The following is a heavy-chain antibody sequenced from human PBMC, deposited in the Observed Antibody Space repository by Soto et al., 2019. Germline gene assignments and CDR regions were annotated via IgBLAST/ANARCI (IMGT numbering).Heavy chain of an antibody. CDR2: IYYSGST. CDR1: GGSIRSGGYC. Sequence: SVTLSLTCAVSGGSIRSGGYCWSWIRQPPGKGLEWIGYIYYSGSTNYNPSLKSRVTISVDTSKNQFSLKMSSVTAADTAVYYCARLATRYYFDYWGQGTLVTVSS. V-gene: IGHV4-61*08. D-gene: IGHD1-1*01. J-gene: IGHJ4*02. CDR3: ARLATRYYFDY.